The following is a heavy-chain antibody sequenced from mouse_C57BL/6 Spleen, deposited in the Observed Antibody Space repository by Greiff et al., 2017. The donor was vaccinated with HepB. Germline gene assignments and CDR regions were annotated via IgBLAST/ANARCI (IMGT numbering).Heavy chain of an antibody. Sequence: EVQLQESGPGLVKPSQSLSLTCTVTGYSITSGYGWTWIRQFPGNKLEWMGYISYSGSTNYNPSLKRRISITRDTSTNQFFLQLNSVTTEDTATYYCARTARIKYWGQGTTLTVSS. D-gene: IGHD1-2*01. V-gene: IGHV3-2*02. CDR1: GYSITSGYG. J-gene: IGHJ2*01. CDR3: ARTARIKY. CDR2: ISYSGST.